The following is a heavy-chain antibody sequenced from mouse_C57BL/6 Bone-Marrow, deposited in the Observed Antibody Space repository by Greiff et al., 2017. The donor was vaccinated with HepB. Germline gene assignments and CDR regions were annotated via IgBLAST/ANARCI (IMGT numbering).Heavy chain of an antibody. CDR3: ARADGSYAMDY. J-gene: IGHJ4*01. CDR2: IYPGDGDT. V-gene: IGHV1-82*01. D-gene: IGHD2-3*01. Sequence: QVQLQQSGPELVKPGASVKISCKASGYAFSSSWMNWVKQRPGKGLEWIGRIYPGDGDTNYNGKFKGKATLTADKSYSTAYMQLSSLTSEDSAVYFCARADGSYAMDYWGQGTSVTVSS. CDR1: GYAFSSSW.